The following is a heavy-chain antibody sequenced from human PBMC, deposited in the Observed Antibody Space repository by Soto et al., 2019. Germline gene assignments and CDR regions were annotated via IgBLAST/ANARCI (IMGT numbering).Heavy chain of an antibody. CDR3: ARTSYCSSTSCYLGGLGFDY. CDR1: GFTFSSYG. J-gene: IGHJ4*02. V-gene: IGHV3-33*01. Sequence: GGSLRLSCAASGFTFSSYGMHWVRQAPGKGLEWVAVIWYDGSNKYYADSVKGRFTISRDNSKNTLYLQMNSLRAEDTAVYYCARTSYCSSTSCYLGGLGFDYWGQGTLVTVSS. CDR2: IWYDGSNK. D-gene: IGHD2-2*01.